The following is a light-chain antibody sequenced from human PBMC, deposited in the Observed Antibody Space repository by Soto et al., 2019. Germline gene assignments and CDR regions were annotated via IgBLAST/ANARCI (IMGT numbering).Light chain of an antibody. V-gene: IGKV3-20*01. Sequence: EIMMTQSPATLSVSPGERATLSCRASQSVRNNLAWYQQKPGQAPRLLIYGASSRATGIPDRFSGSGSGTDFTLTISRLEPEDFAVYYCQQYGSSPITFGQGTRLEIK. CDR3: QQYGSSPIT. CDR2: GAS. J-gene: IGKJ5*01. CDR1: QSVRNN.